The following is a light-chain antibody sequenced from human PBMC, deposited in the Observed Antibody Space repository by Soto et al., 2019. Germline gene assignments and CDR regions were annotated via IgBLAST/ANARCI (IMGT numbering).Light chain of an antibody. V-gene: IGKV1-39*01. CDR1: QSISSN. J-gene: IGKJ4*01. Sequence: DIQMTQSPSSLSASVGDRVTITCRTSQSISSNLNWYQQKPGKAPKLLIYAASSLQSGVPSRFSGSGSGTDFTLTINSLQPEDFATYYCQQTYNTLTFGGGTKVEIK. CDR3: QQTYNTLT. CDR2: AAS.